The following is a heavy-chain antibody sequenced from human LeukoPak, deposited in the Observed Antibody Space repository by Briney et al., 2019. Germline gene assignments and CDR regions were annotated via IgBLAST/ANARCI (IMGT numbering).Heavy chain of an antibody. V-gene: IGHV3-9*01. CDR1: GFTFDDYA. D-gene: IGHD2-2*01. J-gene: IGHJ6*03. CDR3: ARDVVPAANYYYYYMDV. Sequence: GGSLRLSCAASGFTFDDYAMHWVRQAPGKGLEWVSGISWNSGSIGYADSVEGRFTISRDNAKNSLYLQMNSLRAEDTALYHCARDVVPAANYYYYYMDVWGKGTTVTVSS. CDR2: ISWNSGSI.